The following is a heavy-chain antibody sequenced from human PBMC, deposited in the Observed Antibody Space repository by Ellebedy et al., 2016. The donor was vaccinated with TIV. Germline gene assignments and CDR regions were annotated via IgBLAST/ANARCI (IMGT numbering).Heavy chain of an antibody. CDR2: IYHSGST. V-gene: IGHV4-4*02. J-gene: IGHJ6*02. D-gene: IGHD4-11*01. Sequence: SETLSLTXAVSGDSISSSNWWSWVRQPPGKGLEWIGEIYHSGSTNYNPSLKSRVTISVDKSKNQFSLKLSSVTAADAAVYYCARTVSSRSGYFHYYGMDVWGQGTTVTVSS. CDR1: GDSISSSNW. CDR3: ARTVSSRSGYFHYYGMDV.